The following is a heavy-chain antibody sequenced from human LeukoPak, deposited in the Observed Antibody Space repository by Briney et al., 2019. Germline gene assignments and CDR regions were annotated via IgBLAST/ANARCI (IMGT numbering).Heavy chain of an antibody. Sequence: ASVKVSCKASGYTFTGYYMHWVRQAPGQGLEWMGWINPNSGGTNYAQKFQGRVTMTRDTSISTAYMELSRLRSDDTAVYYCARDSPYSSSWPRNWFDPWGQGTLVTVSS. CDR3: ARDSPYSSSWPRNWFDP. D-gene: IGHD6-13*01. CDR1: GYTFTGYY. J-gene: IGHJ5*02. V-gene: IGHV1-2*02. CDR2: INPNSGGT.